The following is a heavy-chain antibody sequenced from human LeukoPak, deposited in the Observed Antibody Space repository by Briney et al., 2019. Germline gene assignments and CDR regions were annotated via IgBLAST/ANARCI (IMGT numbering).Heavy chain of an antibody. J-gene: IGHJ4*02. D-gene: IGHD6-6*01. Sequence: GGSLRLSCAASGFTFSSYGMSWVRQAPGKGLVWVSRINSDGSSTSYADSVKGRFTISRDNAKNTLYLQMNSLRAEDTAVYSASYYFDYWGQGTLVTVSS. V-gene: IGHV3-74*01. CDR2: INSDGSST. CDR1: GFTFSSYG. CDR3: SYYFDY.